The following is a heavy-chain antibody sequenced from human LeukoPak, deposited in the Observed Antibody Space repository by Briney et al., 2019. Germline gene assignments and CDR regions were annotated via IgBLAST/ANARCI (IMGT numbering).Heavy chain of an antibody. J-gene: IGHJ3*02. D-gene: IGHD5-12*01. CDR1: GYTFTGYY. Sequence: ASVKVSCKASGYTFTGYYMHWVRQAPGQGLEWMGWINPNSGGTNYAQKFQGRVTITRNTSISTAYMELSSLRSEDTAVYYCARLLGYSSGYDPDAFDIWGQGTMVTVSS. V-gene: IGHV1-2*02. CDR3: ARLLGYSSGYDPDAFDI. CDR2: INPNSGGT.